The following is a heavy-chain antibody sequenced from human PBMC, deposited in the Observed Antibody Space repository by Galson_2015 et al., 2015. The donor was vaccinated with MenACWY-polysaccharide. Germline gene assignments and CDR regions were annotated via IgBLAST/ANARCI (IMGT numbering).Heavy chain of an antibody. CDR3: ARPWAQFSFFDS. J-gene: IGHJ4*02. CDR1: GGSISSSSYY. V-gene: IGHV4-39*01. D-gene: IGHD1-26*01. CDR2: IYIYYGGGT. Sequence: SETLSLTCTVSGGSISSSSYYWGWIHQPPGKGLEWIGTIYIYYGGGTYYNPSLKSRATISVDTSKNQFSLKLSSVTAADTAVYYCARPWAQFSFFDSWGPGTLVTVSS.